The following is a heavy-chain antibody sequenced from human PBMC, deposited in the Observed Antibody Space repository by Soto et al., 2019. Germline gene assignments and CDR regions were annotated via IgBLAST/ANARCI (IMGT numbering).Heavy chain of an antibody. CDR2: FDPEEGKM. CDR3: ATDLGVALAPLSILYFQQ. CDR1: GYSLNELC. J-gene: IGHJ1*01. D-gene: IGHD3-10*01. Sequence: ASVKVSCKVSGYSLNELCMHWVRQPPGKGLEWIGGFDPEEGKMIYAQNFQGRVTMTEDTSADTAYMELNSLTSEDAAIYYCATDLGVALAPLSILYFQQWGQGTVVTVSS. V-gene: IGHV1-24*01.